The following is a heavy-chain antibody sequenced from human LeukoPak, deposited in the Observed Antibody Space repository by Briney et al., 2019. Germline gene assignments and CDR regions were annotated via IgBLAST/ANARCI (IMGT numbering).Heavy chain of an antibody. CDR1: GGTFSSYA. Sequence: KVACKASGGTFSSYAISWVRQAPGQGLEWMGGIIPIFGTANYAQKFQGRVTITADESTSTAYMELSSLRSEDTAVYYCATLMGNRFDYWGQGTLVTVSS. CDR2: IIPIFGTA. J-gene: IGHJ4*02. CDR3: ATLMGNRFDY. D-gene: IGHD7-27*01. V-gene: IGHV1-69*01.